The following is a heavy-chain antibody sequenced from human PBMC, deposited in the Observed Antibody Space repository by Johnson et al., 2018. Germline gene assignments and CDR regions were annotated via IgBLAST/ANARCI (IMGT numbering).Heavy chain of an antibody. CDR3: STDRHGGAFDL. CDR2: ISGSSSAI. CDR1: GFTFSSYT. D-gene: IGHD4-23*01. Sequence: EVQLVETGGGLVKPGGSLRLSCTASGFTFSSYTVNWVRQAPGKGLEWVSSISGSSSAIFYADSVKGRFTISRDNAKNSLYLQMNSLRVEDTAVYYCSTDRHGGAFDLWDQGTMVTVSS. V-gene: IGHV3-21*06. J-gene: IGHJ3*01.